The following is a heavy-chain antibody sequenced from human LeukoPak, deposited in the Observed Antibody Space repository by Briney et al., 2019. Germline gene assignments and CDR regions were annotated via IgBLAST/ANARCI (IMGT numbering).Heavy chain of an antibody. J-gene: IGHJ4*02. D-gene: IGHD2-21*02. CDR1: GFTFDDYG. CDR3: AKDFVVVPGNVNYFDY. CDR2: ISGSGDNT. V-gene: IGHV3-23*01. Sequence: GGSLRLSCAASGFTFDDYGMSWVRQAPGKGLEWVSAISGSGDNTYYADSVKGRFTVSRDNSKNTLYVQMKSLRAEDTAVYYCAKDFVVVPGNVNYFDYWGQGTLVTVSS.